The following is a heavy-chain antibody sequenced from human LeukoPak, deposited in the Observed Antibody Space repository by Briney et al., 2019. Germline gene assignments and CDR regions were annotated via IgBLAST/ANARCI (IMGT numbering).Heavy chain of an antibody. D-gene: IGHD3-22*01. J-gene: IGHJ6*02. CDR2: INPNSGGT. CDR3: ARDRNRPGGYYDSSGYYAKRFGMDV. CDR1: GYTFTGYY. V-gene: IGHV1-2*02. Sequence: ASVNVSCKSSGYTFTGYYMHWVRPAPGQGLEWMGWINPNSGGTNYAQKFQGRVTMTRDTSISTAYMELSRLRSDDTAVYYCARDRNRPGGYYDSSGYYAKRFGMDVWGQGTTVTVSS.